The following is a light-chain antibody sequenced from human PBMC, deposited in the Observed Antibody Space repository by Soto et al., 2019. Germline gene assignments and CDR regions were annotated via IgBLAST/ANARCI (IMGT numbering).Light chain of an antibody. Sequence: IVMTQSPATLSVSPGERATLSCRASQSVSSNLAWYQQKPGQAPRLLIYGASTRATGIPARFSGSGSVTEFTLTISSLQSEDFAVYYCQQYNNWPPWTFGQGTKVDIK. CDR1: QSVSSN. CDR2: GAS. CDR3: QQYNNWPPWT. J-gene: IGKJ1*01. V-gene: IGKV3-15*01.